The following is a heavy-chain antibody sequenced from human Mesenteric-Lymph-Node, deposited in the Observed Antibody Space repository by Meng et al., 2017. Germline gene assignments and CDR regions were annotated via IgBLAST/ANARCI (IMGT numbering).Heavy chain of an antibody. Sequence: SETLSLTCAVYGGSFSGYYWSWIRQPPGKGLEWIGEINHSGSTNYNPSLKSRVTISVDTSKNQFSLKLSSVTAADTAVYYCARGAYRIVYFSGGSSYSNWFDPWGQGTLVTVSS. V-gene: IGHV4-34*01. CDR1: GGSFSGYY. CDR3: ARGAYRIVYFSGGSSYSNWFDP. D-gene: IGHD2-15*01. CDR2: INHSGST. J-gene: IGHJ5*02.